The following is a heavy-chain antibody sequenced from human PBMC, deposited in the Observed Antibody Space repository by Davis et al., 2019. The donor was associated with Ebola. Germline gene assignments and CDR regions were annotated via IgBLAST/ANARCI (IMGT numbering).Heavy chain of an antibody. CDR1: GFTFSSYA. CDR3: AKDQPYKAGRAITIPGRANDY. D-gene: IGHD6-13*01. Sequence: GESLKISCAASGFTFSSYAMSWVRQAPGKGLEWVSAISGSGGSTYYADSVKGRFTISRDNSKNTLYLQMNSLRAEDTAVYYCAKDQPYKAGRAITIPGRANDYWGQGTLVTVSS. J-gene: IGHJ4*02. CDR2: ISGSGGST. V-gene: IGHV3-23*01.